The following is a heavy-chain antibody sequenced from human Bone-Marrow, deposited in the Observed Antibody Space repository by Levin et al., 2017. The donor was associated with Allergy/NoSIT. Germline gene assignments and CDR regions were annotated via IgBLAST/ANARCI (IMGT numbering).Heavy chain of an antibody. V-gene: IGHV4-38-2*02. CDR3: SRALGYTAGWPYWYFDL. Sequence: SETLSLTCSVSGHSISSGYYWGWVRQPPGKGLEWIGIGYHSGSTYYNPSLKSRVSISLDLSKDQFSLRLSSVTAADTAVYSCSRALGYTAGWPYWYFDLWGRGTLVTVSS. J-gene: IGHJ2*01. CDR2: GYHSGST. CDR1: GHSISSGYY. D-gene: IGHD5-12*01.